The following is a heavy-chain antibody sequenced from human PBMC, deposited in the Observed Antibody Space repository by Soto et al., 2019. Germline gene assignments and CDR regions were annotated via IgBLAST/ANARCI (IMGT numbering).Heavy chain of an antibody. D-gene: IGHD3-22*01. CDR3: ALRSMAVVPEY. J-gene: IGHJ4*02. CDR1: GDSISSYY. CDR2: LYYGWSA. Sequence: QVQLQESGPGLVKPSETLSLTCAVSGDSISSYYCMWIRQPPGKGLESIGYLYYGWSANYNPSLKSRVTLSVDTSTNQCSLTLSSMTAADAAVYYCALRSMAVVPEYWGQGTLVTVSS. V-gene: IGHV4-59*01.